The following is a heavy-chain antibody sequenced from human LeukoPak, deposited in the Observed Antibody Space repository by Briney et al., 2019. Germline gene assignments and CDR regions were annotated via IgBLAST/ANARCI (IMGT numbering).Heavy chain of an antibody. J-gene: IGHJ4*02. CDR1: GGSIISYY. CDR3: ARSQGGWYDY. V-gene: IGHV4-59*01. Sequence: PSETLSLTCTVSGGSIISYYWSWIRQPPGKGLEWIGYIYYSGSTNYNPSLKSRVTISVDTSKNQFSLKLSSVTAADTAVYYCARSQGGWYDYWGQGTLVTVSS. D-gene: IGHD6-19*01. CDR2: IYYSGST.